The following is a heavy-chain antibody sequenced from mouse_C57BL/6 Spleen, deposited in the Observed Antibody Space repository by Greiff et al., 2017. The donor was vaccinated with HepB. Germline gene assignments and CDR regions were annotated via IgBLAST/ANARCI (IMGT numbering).Heavy chain of an antibody. D-gene: IGHD2-3*01. J-gene: IGHJ2*01. CDR3: AREVDGYYFYFDY. Sequence: ESGPGLVKPSQSLSLTCSVTGYSITSGYYWNWIRQFPGNKLEWMGYISYDGSNNYNPSLKNRNSITRDTSKNQFFLKLNSVTTEDTATYYCAREVDGYYFYFDYWGQGTTLTVSS. CDR1: GYSITSGYY. CDR2: ISYDGSN. V-gene: IGHV3-6*01.